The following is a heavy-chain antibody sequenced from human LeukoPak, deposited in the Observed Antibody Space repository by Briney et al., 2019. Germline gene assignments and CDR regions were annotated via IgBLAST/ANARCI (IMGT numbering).Heavy chain of an antibody. CDR2: VDSAGDT. CDR1: GFAFSDYD. CDR3: TRGISKSRDAFDL. V-gene: IGHV3-13*01. Sequence: GGSLRLSCAASGFAFSDYDIHWVRKPAGKGLEWVSVVDSAGDTYYPGSVKGRFTVSRDNAKNSVFLQLNSLTAGDTAVYYCTRGISKSRDAFDLWGQGAMVTVSS. J-gene: IGHJ3*01. D-gene: IGHD3-3*02.